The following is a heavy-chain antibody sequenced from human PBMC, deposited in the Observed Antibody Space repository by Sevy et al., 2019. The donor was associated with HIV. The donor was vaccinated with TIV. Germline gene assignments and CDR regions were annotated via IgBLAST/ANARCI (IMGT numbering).Heavy chain of an antibody. CDR1: GDSINSNDYY. Sequence: SETLSLTCGVSGDSINSNDYYWGWIRQPPGKGLEWIGTIYYSGSTYYNPSLKSRVTISVDTSKNQFSLKLTSVTAADTALSYCARPLPLAYYEILTTDSRPFDNWGQGTLVTVSS. D-gene: IGHD3-9*01. J-gene: IGHJ4*02. V-gene: IGHV4-39*01. CDR2: IYYSGST. CDR3: ARPLPLAYYEILTTDSRPFDN.